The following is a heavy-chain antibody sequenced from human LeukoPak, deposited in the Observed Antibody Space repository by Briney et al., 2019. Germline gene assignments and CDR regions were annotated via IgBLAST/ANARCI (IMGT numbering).Heavy chain of an antibody. CDR2: ISSSGATT. D-gene: IGHD3-10*01. Sequence: GGSLRLSCAASGFTFNTFSMNWVRQAPGKGPEWVSYISSSGATTYYADSVKGRFTISRDNAKNSLFLQMNSLRAEDTAVYYCVRRGLIETEYLERWGQGTLVIVSS. CDR1: GFTFNTFS. V-gene: IGHV3-48*04. CDR3: VRRGLIETEYLER. J-gene: IGHJ1*01.